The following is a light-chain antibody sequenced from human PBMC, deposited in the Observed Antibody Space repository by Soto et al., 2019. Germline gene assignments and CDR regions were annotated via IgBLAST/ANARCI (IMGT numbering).Light chain of an antibody. CDR1: QGIGNY. V-gene: IGKV1-27*01. CDR3: QKHDSVPLT. Sequence: DIQVTQSPSSLSASVGDRVTITCRASQGIGNYLAWYQQKPGKVPKLLIYTSSTLQSGVPSRFSGSGSGTDFTLTISSLQPEDVATYYCQKHDSVPLTFGGGTKV. J-gene: IGKJ4*01. CDR2: TSS.